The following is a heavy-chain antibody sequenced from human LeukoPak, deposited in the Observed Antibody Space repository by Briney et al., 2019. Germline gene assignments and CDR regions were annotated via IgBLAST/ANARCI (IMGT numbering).Heavy chain of an antibody. Sequence: LAGGSLRLSCAASGFTVSSNYMSWVRQAPGKGLEWVSVIYSGGSTYYADSVKGRFTISRDNSKNTLYLQMNSLRAEDTAVYYCARTNSNYYYYGMDVWGQGTTVTVSS. D-gene: IGHD4-11*01. J-gene: IGHJ6*02. CDR2: IYSGGST. CDR3: ARTNSNYYYYGMDV. CDR1: GFTVSSNY. V-gene: IGHV3-53*01.